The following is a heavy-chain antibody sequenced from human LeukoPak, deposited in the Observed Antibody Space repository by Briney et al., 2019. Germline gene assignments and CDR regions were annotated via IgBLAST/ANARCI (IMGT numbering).Heavy chain of an antibody. CDR2: INPSGGST. D-gene: IGHD2-8*01. CDR3: ASRSFGTSDIVLMVYAIDYYGMDV. V-gene: IGHV1-46*01. Sequence: ASVTVSCKASGYTFTSYYMHWVRQAPGQGLEWMGIINPSGGSTTYAQKFQGRVTMTRDTSTSTVYMELSSLRSEDTAVYYCASRSFGTSDIVLMVYAIDYYGMDVWGQGTTVTVSS. J-gene: IGHJ6*02. CDR1: GYTFTSYY.